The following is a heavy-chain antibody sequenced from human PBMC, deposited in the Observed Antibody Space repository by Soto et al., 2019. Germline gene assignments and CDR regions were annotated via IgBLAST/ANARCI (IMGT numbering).Heavy chain of an antibody. CDR3: ARKVLINYSDSSGYYFY. J-gene: IGHJ4*02. Sequence: QVQLQQWGAGLLKPSETLSLTCAVYGGSFSGYYWSWIRQPPGKGLEWIGEINHSGSTNYNPSLKSRVTISVDTSKNQFSLKLRSVTAADTAVYYCARKVLINYSDSSGYYFYWGQGTLVTVSS. CDR1: GGSFSGYY. CDR2: INHSGST. V-gene: IGHV4-34*01. D-gene: IGHD3-22*01.